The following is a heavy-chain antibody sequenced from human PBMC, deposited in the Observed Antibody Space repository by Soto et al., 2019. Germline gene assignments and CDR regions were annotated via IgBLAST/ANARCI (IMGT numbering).Heavy chain of an antibody. J-gene: IGHJ6*02. CDR3: AKTPRYSSGWYDSRTVNYYYYYGMDV. Sequence: GGSLRLSCAASGFTFSSYAMSWVRQAPGKGLEWVSAISGSGGSTYYADSVKGRFTISRDNSKNTLYLQMNSLRAEDTAVYYCAKTPRYSSGWYDSRTVNYYYYYGMDVWGQGTTVTVSS. CDR2: ISGSGGST. CDR1: GFTFSSYA. V-gene: IGHV3-23*01. D-gene: IGHD6-19*01.